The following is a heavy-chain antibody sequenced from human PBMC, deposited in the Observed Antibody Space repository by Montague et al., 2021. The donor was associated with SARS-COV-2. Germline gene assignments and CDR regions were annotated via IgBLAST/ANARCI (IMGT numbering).Heavy chain of an antibody. CDR1: EFTFSSYA. Sequence: SLSLSFSASEFTFSSYAMSWVRQAPGKGLEWVSAISGSGGRTYYADSVKGRFTLSRDNSKNTLYLQMNSLRAEDTAVYYCAKAALGSSSYFDYWGQGTLVTVSS. CDR2: ISGSGGRT. CDR3: AKAALGSSSYFDY. J-gene: IGHJ4*02. V-gene: IGHV3-23*01. D-gene: IGHD6-13*01.